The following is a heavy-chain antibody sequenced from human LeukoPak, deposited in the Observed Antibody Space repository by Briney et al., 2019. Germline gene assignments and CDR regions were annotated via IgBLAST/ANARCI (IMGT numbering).Heavy chain of an antibody. CDR1: GGSISSYY. V-gene: IGHV4-4*07. CDR2: IYTSGST. D-gene: IGHD5-18*01. Sequence: PSETLSLTCTVSGGSISSYYWSRIRQPAGKGLEWIGRIYTSGSTNYNPSLKSRVTMSVDTSKNQFSLKLSSVTAADTAVYYCARDSHVDTAMVNSFDPWGQGTLVTVSS. J-gene: IGHJ5*02. CDR3: ARDSHVDTAMVNSFDP.